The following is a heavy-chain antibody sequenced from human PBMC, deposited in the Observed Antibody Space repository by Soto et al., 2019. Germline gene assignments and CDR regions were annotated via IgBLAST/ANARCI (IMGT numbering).Heavy chain of an antibody. CDR2: INSDGSST. CDR3: ARAGDYVLGSYRFDAFDI. V-gene: IGHV3-74*01. Sequence: GGSLRLSCAASGFTFSSYWMHWVRQAPGKGLVWVSRINSDGSSTSYADSVTGRFTISRDNAKNTLYLQMNSLRAEDTAVYYFARAGDYVLGSYRFDAFDIWGQGTMVTVSS. J-gene: IGHJ3*02. D-gene: IGHD3-16*02. CDR1: GFTFSSYW.